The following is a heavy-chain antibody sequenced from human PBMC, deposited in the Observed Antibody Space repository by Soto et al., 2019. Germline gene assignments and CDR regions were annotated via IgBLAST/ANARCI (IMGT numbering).Heavy chain of an antibody. Sequence: GGSLRLSCAASGFTFSSYAMSWVRQAPGKGLEWVSAISGSGGSTYYADSVKGRFTISRDNSKNTLYLQMNSLRAEDTAVYYCAKDAGKYSSGWYDFDYWGQGTLVTVSS. CDR3: AKDAGKYSSGWYDFDY. D-gene: IGHD6-19*01. J-gene: IGHJ4*02. V-gene: IGHV3-23*01. CDR1: GFTFSSYA. CDR2: ISGSGGST.